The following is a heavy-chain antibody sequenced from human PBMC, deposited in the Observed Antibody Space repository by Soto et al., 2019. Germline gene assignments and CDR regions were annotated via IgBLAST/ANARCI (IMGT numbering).Heavy chain of an antibody. J-gene: IGHJ4*02. V-gene: IGHV3-23*01. Sequence: GGSLRLSCAASGFTFSSYAMSWVRQAPGKGLEWVSAISGSGGSTYYADSVKGRFTISRDNSKNTLYLQMNSLRAEDTAVYYCAKDRGPTVKHLQLFDYWGQGTLVTVSS. CDR3: AKDRGPTVKHLQLFDY. CDR2: ISGSGGST. CDR1: GFTFSSYA. D-gene: IGHD4-17*01.